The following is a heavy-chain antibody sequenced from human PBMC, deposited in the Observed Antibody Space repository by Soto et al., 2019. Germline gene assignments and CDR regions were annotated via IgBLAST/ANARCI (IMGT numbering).Heavy chain of an antibody. CDR1: GLTVSSNY. D-gene: IGHD3-10*01. CDR3: ARGFSAGKGSTPDY. J-gene: IGHJ4*02. Sequence: GGSLRLSCAASGLTVSSNYMSWVRQAPGKGLEWVSIIYSGGYTYYADSVKGRFTISRDNSKNTLYLQMNSLRAEDTAVYYCARGFSAGKGSTPDYWGQGTLVTVSS. V-gene: IGHV3-53*01. CDR2: IYSGGYT.